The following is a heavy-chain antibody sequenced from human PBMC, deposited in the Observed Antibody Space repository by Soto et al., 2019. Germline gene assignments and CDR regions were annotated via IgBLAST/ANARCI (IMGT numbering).Heavy chain of an antibody. J-gene: IGHJ3*02. CDR3: ARSYSGYESDAFDI. CDR2: IWYDGSNK. CDR1: GFTFSSYG. Sequence: PGGSLRLSCAASGFTFSSYGMHWVRQAPGKGLEWVAVIWYDGSNKYYADSVKGRFTISRDNSKNTLYLQMNSLRAEDTAVYYCARSYSGYESDAFDIWGQGTMVTVSS. D-gene: IGHD5-12*01. V-gene: IGHV3-33*01.